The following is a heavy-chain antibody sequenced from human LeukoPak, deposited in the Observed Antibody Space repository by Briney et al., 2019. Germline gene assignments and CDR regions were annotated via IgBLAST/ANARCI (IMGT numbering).Heavy chain of an antibody. D-gene: IGHD2-21*02. CDR2: IYTSGTT. CDR1: GGSISSYY. Sequence: PSETLSLTCTVSGGSISSYYWSWIRQPAGKGLEWIGRIYTSGTTNYNPSLKSRVTISVDTSKNQFSLKLTSVTAADTAVYYCARGGYCGGDCFFYYWGQGTLVTVSS. CDR3: ARGGYCGGDCFFYY. J-gene: IGHJ4*02. V-gene: IGHV4-4*07.